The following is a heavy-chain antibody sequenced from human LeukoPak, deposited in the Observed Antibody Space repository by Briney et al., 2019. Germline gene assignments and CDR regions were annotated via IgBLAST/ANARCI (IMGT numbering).Heavy chain of an antibody. V-gene: IGHV1-69*05. CDR1: GGTFSSSA. D-gene: IGHD2-2*01. Sequence: GASVRVSCKASGGTFSSSAISWVRQAPGQGLEWMGGIIPIFGTANYAQKFQGRVTITTDESTSTAYMELSSLRSEDTAVYYCARGPVYCSSTSCYPESWFDPWGQGTLVTVSS. J-gene: IGHJ5*02. CDR2: IIPIFGTA. CDR3: ARGPVYCSSTSCYPESWFDP.